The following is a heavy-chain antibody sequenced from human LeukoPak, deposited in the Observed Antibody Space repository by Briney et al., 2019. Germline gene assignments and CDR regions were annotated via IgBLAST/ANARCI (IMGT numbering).Heavy chain of an antibody. CDR1: GFTFSSYW. J-gene: IGHJ6*02. V-gene: IGHV3-7*01. CDR3: ARGGGKRPLDV. Sequence: PGGSLRLSCAASGFTFSSYWMSWVRQAPGKGLEWVANIKQDGSEKCYVDSVKGRFTISRDNAKNSLYLQMNSLRAEDTAVYYCARGGGKRPLDVWGQGTTVTVSS. CDR2: IKQDGSEK. D-gene: IGHD3-16*01.